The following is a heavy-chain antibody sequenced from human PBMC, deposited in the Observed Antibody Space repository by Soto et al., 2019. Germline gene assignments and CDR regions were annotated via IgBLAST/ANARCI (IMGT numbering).Heavy chain of an antibody. V-gene: IGHV3-23*01. CDR1: GFTFSNYA. D-gene: IGHD6-13*01. Sequence: EMQLLESGGGLVQPGGSLRLSCAASGFTFSNYAMTWVRQAPGKGLEWVSAISHTGAVTYYADSVKGRFTISRDNSKNTLYLQMNSLRADDTAIYYCANSNPHSSNCWFDPWGQGTLVTVSS. CDR3: ANSNPHSSNCWFDP. CDR2: ISHTGAVT. J-gene: IGHJ5*02.